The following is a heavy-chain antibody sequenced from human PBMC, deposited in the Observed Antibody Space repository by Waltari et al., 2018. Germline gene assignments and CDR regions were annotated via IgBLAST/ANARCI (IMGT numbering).Heavy chain of an antibody. CDR2: IYYSGST. J-gene: IGHJ4*02. D-gene: IGHD3-16*01. Sequence: QLQLQESGPGLVKPSETLSLTCTVSGGSISSSSYYWGWIRQPPGKGLEWIGSIYYSGSTYYKPARKSRVTISVDASKNQFSLTLSSVTAADTAVYYCARELFGYYFDYWGQGTLVTVSS. V-gene: IGHV4-39*07. CDR3: ARELFGYYFDY. CDR1: GGSISSSSYY.